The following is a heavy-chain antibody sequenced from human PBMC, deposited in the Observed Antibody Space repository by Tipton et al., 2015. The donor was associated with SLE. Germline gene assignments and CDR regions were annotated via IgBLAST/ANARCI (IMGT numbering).Heavy chain of an antibody. Sequence: SLRLSCAASGFTFDDYAMHWVRQAPGKGLEWVSGISWNSGSIGYADSVKGRFTISRDNAKNSLYLQMNGLRAEDTALYYCAKDITRYSSSSSNWYFDLWGRGTLVTVSS. CDR3: AKDITRYSSSSSNWYFDL. CDR1: GFTFDDYA. D-gene: IGHD6-6*01. J-gene: IGHJ2*01. V-gene: IGHV3-9*01. CDR2: ISWNSGSI.